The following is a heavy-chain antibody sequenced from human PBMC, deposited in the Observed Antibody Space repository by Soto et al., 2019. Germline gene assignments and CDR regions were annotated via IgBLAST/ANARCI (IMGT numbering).Heavy chain of an antibody. CDR2: INPKSGGT. CDR3: ARGDSTDCSIGVCSFFYTHDMDV. Sequence: ASVKVSCKASGYSFTDYHIHWVRQAPGQGLEWLGRINPKSGGTSTAQKFQGWVTMTTDTSISTASIELTRLTSDDTAIYYCARGDSTDCSIGVCSFFYTHDMDVWGQGTTVTVYS. D-gene: IGHD2-8*01. J-gene: IGHJ6*02. CDR1: GYSFTDYH. V-gene: IGHV1-2*04.